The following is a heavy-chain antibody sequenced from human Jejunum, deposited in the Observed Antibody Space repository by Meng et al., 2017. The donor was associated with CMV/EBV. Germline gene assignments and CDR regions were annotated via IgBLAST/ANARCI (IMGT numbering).Heavy chain of an antibody. Sequence: SLTCTVAGDCVTTDGHFWSWIRQSPGKGLEWIGYISYSATTQYNPSFESRVSILLDTSNSQFSLKLTSVTVADTAVYFCARGYSSFDYWGQGTLVTVSS. CDR3: ARGYSSFDY. V-gene: IGHV4-61*08. J-gene: IGHJ4*02. CDR2: ISYSATT. D-gene: IGHD5-18*01. CDR1: GDCVTTDGHF.